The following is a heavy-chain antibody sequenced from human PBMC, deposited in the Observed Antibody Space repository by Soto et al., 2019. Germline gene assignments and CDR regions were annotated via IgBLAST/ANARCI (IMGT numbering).Heavy chain of an antibody. CDR3: ARRGSGSYSDY. Sequence: SETLSLTCTVSGGSISSSSYYWGWIRQPPGKGLEWIGSIYYSGSTYYNPSLKSRVTISVDTSKNQFSLKPSSVTAADTAVYYCARRGSGSYSDYWGQGTLVTVSS. CDR1: GGSISSSSYY. CDR2: IYYSGST. J-gene: IGHJ4*02. V-gene: IGHV4-39*01. D-gene: IGHD3-10*01.